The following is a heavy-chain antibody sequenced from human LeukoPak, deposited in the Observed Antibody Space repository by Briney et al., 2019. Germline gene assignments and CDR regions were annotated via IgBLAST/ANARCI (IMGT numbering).Heavy chain of an antibody. J-gene: IGHJ4*02. V-gene: IGHV1-2*02. CDR3: AKDGPADCGGGCYSPDY. D-gene: IGHD2-21*02. CDR2: INPNSGAT. CDR1: GYTFSDYY. Sequence: ASVKVSCKASGYTFSDYYIHWVRQAPGQGLDWMGWINPNSGATNYPQKFQGRITMTRDTSISTAYMVLSRLRSDDTAMYYCAKDGPADCGGGCYSPDYWGQGSPVTVSS.